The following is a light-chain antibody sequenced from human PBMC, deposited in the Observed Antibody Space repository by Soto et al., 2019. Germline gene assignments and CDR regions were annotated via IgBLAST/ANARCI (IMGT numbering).Light chain of an antibody. V-gene: IGKV1-9*01. CDR2: IAS. J-gene: IGKJ5*01. CDR1: QVIRNY. Sequence: DVQVTQSPSSLSASVGDRVTITCRASQVIRNYLAWYQQKPGRAPKLLIYIASTLQSGVPSRFSGSYSGTEFTLTITSLQPEDFATYYCQQVNSYPITFGQGTRLEIK. CDR3: QQVNSYPIT.